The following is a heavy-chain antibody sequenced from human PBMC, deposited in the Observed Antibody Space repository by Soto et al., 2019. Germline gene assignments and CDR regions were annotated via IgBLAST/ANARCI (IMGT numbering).Heavy chain of an antibody. CDR2: IYYSGST. V-gene: IGHV4-39*01. D-gene: IGHD6-13*01. CDR3: ARRKWSSSWYPSYDFDY. Sequence: PSETLSLTCTVSGGSISSSSYYWGWIRQPPGKGLEWIGSIYYSGSTYYNPSLKSRVTISVDTSKNQFSLKLSSVTAADTAVYYCARRKWSSSWYPSYDFDYWGQGTLVTVSS. J-gene: IGHJ4*02. CDR1: GGSISSSSYY.